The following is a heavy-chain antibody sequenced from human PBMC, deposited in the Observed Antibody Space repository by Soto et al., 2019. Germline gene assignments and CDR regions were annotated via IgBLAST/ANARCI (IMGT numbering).Heavy chain of an antibody. D-gene: IGHD2-8*01. Sequence: EGQLVESGGGLVKPGGSLRLCCAASGFAFQTYTMEWLRQPPGKGLEWVSSITISGNYIYYADSVKGRFTISRDNGRNSVYLQMNSLRAEDTAVYYCAKVGVLRTNFRWFDLWGQGTLVTVSS. CDR2: ITISGNYI. J-gene: IGHJ5*02. CDR1: GFAFQTYT. CDR3: AKVGVLRTNFRWFDL. V-gene: IGHV3-21*01.